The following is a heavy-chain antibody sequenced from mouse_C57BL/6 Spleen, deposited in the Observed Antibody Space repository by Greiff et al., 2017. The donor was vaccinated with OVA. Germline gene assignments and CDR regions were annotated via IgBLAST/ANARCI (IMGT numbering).Heavy chain of an antibody. CDR1: GFTFSSYA. J-gene: IGHJ3*01. V-gene: IGHV5-4*01. D-gene: IGHD3-2*02. CDR3: ARKRSAQAPALFAY. CDR2: ISDGGSYT. Sequence: EVQGVESGGGLVKPGGSLKLSCAASGFTFSSYAMSWVRQTPEKRLEWVATISDGGSYTYYPDNVKGRFTISRDNAKNNLYLQMSHLKSEDTAMYYCARKRSAQAPALFAYWGQGTLVTVSA.